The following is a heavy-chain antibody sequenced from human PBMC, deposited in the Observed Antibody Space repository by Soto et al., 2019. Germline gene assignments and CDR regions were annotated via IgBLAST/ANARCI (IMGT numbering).Heavy chain of an antibody. D-gene: IGHD2-15*01. CDR3: ARDRRGSYDY. CDR2: IIPILGIA. V-gene: IGHV1-69*04. J-gene: IGHJ4*02. CDR1: GGSFSSYT. Sequence: SVKVSCKASGGSFSSYTISWVRQAPGQGLEWMVRIIPILGIANYAQKFQGRVTITADKSTSTAYMELSSLRSEDTAVYYCARDRRGSYDYWGQGTLVTVSS.